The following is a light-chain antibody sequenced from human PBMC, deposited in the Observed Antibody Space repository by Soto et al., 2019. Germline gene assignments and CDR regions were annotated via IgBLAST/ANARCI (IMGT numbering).Light chain of an antibody. CDR2: EVT. Sequence: QSALTQPASVSGSPGQSITIFCTGTSSDVGAYNYVSWYQQYPGKAPKLMISEVTNRPSGVSNRFSGSKSGNTASLTISGLQAEDEANYYCTSYTTSITWVFGGGTKVTVL. CDR1: SSDVGAYNY. J-gene: IGLJ3*02. CDR3: TSYTTSITWV. V-gene: IGLV2-14*01.